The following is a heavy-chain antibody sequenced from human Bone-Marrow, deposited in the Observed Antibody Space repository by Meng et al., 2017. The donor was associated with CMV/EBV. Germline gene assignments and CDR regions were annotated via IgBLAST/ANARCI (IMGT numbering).Heavy chain of an antibody. J-gene: IGHJ4*02. D-gene: IGHD3-3*01. CDR3: ARDPSLRRFLEWLLDY. Sequence: ASVKVSCKASGYTFTGYYIHWVRQAPGQGLEWMGWINHNSGGTSYSQKFQGRVTMNRDTSISTAYLELIRLRSDDTAVYYCARDPSLRRFLEWLLDYWGQGTLVTVSS. V-gene: IGHV1-2*02. CDR2: INHNSGGT. CDR1: GYTFTGYY.